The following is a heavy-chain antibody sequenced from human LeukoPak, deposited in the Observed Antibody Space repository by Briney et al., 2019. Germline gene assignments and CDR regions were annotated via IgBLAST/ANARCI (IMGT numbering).Heavy chain of an antibody. V-gene: IGHV4-4*02. CDR3: AGLVGRYSSGLYYYYFDY. D-gene: IGHD3-22*01. J-gene: IGHJ4*02. CDR1: GDSINSLDL. CDR2: MYLSGTT. Sequence: SGTLSLTCTVSGDSINSLDLWGWVRQPPGKGLEWIGEMYLSGTTHSNPSVKSRVTISIDRSKNQFFLNLSSVTAADTAVYYCAGLVGRYSSGLYYYYFDYWGQGTLVTVSS.